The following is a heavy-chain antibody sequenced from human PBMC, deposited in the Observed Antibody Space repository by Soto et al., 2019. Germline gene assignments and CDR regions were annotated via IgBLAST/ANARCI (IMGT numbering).Heavy chain of an antibody. J-gene: IGHJ6*02. Sequence: SETLSLTCAVYCGSFSGYYWSWVRQPPGKGLEWIGEINHSGSTNYNPSLKSRVTISVDTSKNQFSLKLSSVTAADTAVYYCARAVNGSGSSMRDYYYGMDVWGQGTTVTVSS. V-gene: IGHV4-34*01. D-gene: IGHD3-10*01. CDR2: INHSGST. CDR1: CGSFSGYY. CDR3: ARAVNGSGSSMRDYYYGMDV.